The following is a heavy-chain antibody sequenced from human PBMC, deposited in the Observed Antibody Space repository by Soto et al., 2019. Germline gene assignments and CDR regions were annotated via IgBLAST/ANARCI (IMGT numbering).Heavy chain of an antibody. D-gene: IGHD3-3*01. V-gene: IGHV2-5*02. Sequence: QITLNESGPTPVKPRQTLTLTCTFSGFSLTTSGVGVGWIRQSPGTAPEWLALIYWDDDKRYSPSLKSRLTITKDTSKNQVVLTMADLDPGDTATYYCAHRVLRTVFGLVTTTAIYFDFWGQGTPVAVSS. CDR1: GFSLTTSGVG. J-gene: IGHJ4*02. CDR3: AHRVLRTVFGLVTTTAIYFDF. CDR2: IYWDDDK.